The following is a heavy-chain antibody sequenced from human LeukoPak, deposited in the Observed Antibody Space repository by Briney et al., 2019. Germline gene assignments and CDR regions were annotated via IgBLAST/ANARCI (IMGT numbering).Heavy chain of an antibody. CDR2: IHSSGST. CDR3: ARDNDFFDY. Sequence: SETLSLTCSVSGGSINTYYWSCIRQPAGKGLEWIGRIHSSGSTHYNPSPQSRVTMSLDTSKKQFSLKLTSVTAADTAVYYCARDNDFFDYWGQGTLVTVSS. J-gene: IGHJ4*02. CDR1: GGSINTYY. V-gene: IGHV4-4*07.